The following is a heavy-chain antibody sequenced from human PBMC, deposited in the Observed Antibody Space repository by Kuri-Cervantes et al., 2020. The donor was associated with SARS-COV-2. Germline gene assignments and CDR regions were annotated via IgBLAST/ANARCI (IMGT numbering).Heavy chain of an antibody. Sequence: GESLKISCKGSGYSFTSYWIGWVRQMPGKGLEWMGIIYPGDSDTRYSPSFQGQVTISADKSISTAYLQWSSLKASDTAMYYCARHVLMKGFDILTGPNWFDPWGQGTLVTVSS. V-gene: IGHV5-51*01. CDR3: ARHVLMKGFDILTGPNWFDP. D-gene: IGHD3-9*01. CDR1: GYSFTSYW. J-gene: IGHJ5*02. CDR2: IYPGDSDT.